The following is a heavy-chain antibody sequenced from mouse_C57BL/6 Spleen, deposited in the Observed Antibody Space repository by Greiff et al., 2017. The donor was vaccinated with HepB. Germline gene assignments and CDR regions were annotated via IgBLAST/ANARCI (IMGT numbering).Heavy chain of an antibody. CDR1: GYTFTSYW. CDR2: IDPNSGGT. CDR3: ARGGSNGNYGGIYAMDY. V-gene: IGHV1-72*01. Sequence: QVQLQQPGAELVKPGASVKLSCKASGYTFTSYWMHWVKQRPGRGLEWIGRIDPNSGGTKYNEKFKSKATLTVDKPSSTAYMQLSSLTSEDSAVYYCARGGSNGNYGGIYAMDYWGQGTSVTVSS. D-gene: IGHD2-1*01. J-gene: IGHJ4*01.